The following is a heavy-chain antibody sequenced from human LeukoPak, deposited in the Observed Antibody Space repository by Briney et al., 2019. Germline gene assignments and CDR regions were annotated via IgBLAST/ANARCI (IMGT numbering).Heavy chain of an antibody. Sequence: SETLSLTCTVSGGSISSYYWSWIRQPPGKGLEWIGYIYYSGSTNYNPSLKSRVTISVDTSKNQFYLKLSSVTAADTAVYYCARLTGVYYYYYMDVWGKGTTVTVSS. CDR2: IYYSGST. V-gene: IGHV4-59*08. CDR3: ARLTGVYYYYYMDV. J-gene: IGHJ6*03. D-gene: IGHD1-14*01. CDR1: GGSISSYY.